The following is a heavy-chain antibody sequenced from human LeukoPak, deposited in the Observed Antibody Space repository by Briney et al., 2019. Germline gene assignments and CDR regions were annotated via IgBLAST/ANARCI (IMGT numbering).Heavy chain of an antibody. J-gene: IGHJ4*02. CDR2: IYSGGST. CDR3: ARAGGTIFGVVIPFDY. Sequence: GGSLRLSCAASGFTVSSNYMSLVRQAPGKGLEWVSVIYSGGSTYYADSVKGRFTISRDNSKNTLYLQMNSLRAEDTAVYYCARAGGTIFGVVIPFDYWGQGTLVTVSS. CDR1: GFTVSSNY. V-gene: IGHV3-66*02. D-gene: IGHD3-3*01.